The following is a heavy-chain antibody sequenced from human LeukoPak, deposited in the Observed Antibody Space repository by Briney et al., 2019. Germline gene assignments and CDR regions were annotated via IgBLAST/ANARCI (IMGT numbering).Heavy chain of an antibody. D-gene: IGHD3/OR15-3a*01. Sequence: GGSLRLSCAASGFIVSSNYMSWVRQAPGKGLEWVSVIYSGGSIYYADSVKGRFTISRDNSKNTLYLQMHSLRAEDTAIYYCARGWTPDAFDIWGQGTTVTVSP. CDR2: IYSGGSI. J-gene: IGHJ3*02. V-gene: IGHV3-66*01. CDR1: GFIVSSNY. CDR3: ARGWTPDAFDI.